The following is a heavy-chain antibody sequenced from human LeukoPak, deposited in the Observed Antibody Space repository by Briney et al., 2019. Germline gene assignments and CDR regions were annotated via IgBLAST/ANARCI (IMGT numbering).Heavy chain of an antibody. CDR1: GYTFTSYW. V-gene: IGHV5-51*01. CDR3: ARQERVRGDAFDI. CDR2: IYPGDSDT. Sequence: GESLKISCKGSGYTFTSYWIGWVRQMPGKGLEWTGIIYPGDSDTRYSPSFQGQVTISADKSISTAYLQWSSLKASDTAMYYCARQERVRGDAFDIWGQGTMVTVSS. J-gene: IGHJ3*02. D-gene: IGHD3-10*01.